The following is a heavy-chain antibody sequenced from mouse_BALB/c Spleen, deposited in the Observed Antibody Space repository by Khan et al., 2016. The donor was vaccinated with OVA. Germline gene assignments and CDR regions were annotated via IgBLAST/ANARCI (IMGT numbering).Heavy chain of an antibody. V-gene: IGHV1-4*01. J-gene: IGHJ3*01. CDR3: VRNGAYHRNDDWFAY. D-gene: IGHD2-14*01. Sequence: QVQLKESGAELARPGASVKMSCKASGYTFTSYTIHWIKERPGQGLEWIGNINPSNGYTNYNQKFKDKATLTTDKSYTTAYLQLSSLTSDDTAVYNCVRNGAYHRNDDWFAYWGQGTLVTVSA. CDR2: INPSNGYT. CDR1: GYTFTSYT.